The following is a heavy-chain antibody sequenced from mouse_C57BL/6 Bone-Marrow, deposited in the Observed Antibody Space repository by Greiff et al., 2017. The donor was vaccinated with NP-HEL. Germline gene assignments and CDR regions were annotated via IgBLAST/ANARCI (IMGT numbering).Heavy chain of an antibody. Sequence: EVQGVESGGGLVQPGGSLSLSCAASGFTFTDYYMSWVRQPPGKALEWLGFIRNKANGYTTAYSASVKGRFTISRDNSQSILYLQMNALRAEDSATYYCARYGYYGSSPYFDYWGQGTTLTVSS. J-gene: IGHJ2*01. V-gene: IGHV7-3*01. CDR1: GFTFTDYY. CDR2: IRNKANGYTT. D-gene: IGHD1-1*01. CDR3: ARYGYYGSSPYFDY.